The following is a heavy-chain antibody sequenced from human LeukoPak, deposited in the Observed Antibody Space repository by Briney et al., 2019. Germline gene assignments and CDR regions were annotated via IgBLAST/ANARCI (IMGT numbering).Heavy chain of an antibody. CDR1: GFTFSSYG. Sequence: GGSLRLSCAASGFTFSSYGMHWVRQAPGKGLEWVAFIRYDGSNKYYADSVKGRFTISRDNSKNTLYLQMNSLRAEDTAVYYCAKDLLFLTGYYAPGANYYYYGMDVWGQGTTVTVSS. CDR2: IRYDGSNK. D-gene: IGHD3-9*01. V-gene: IGHV3-30*02. CDR3: AKDLLFLTGYYAPGANYYYYGMDV. J-gene: IGHJ6*02.